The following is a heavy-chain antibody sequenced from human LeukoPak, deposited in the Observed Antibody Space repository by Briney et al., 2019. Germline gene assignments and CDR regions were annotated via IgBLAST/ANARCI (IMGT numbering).Heavy chain of an antibody. CDR3: ARASYYYGMDF. CDR1: GYTFTRYG. CDR2: TNTNTGDP. J-gene: IGHJ6*02. Sequence: GASVKVSCKASGYTFTRYGMNWVRQAPGQGLEWMGWTNTNTGDPTHAQDFTGRFVFSSDISVTTAYLQISSLKAEDTAVYYCARASYYYGMDFWGQGTTVTVSS. V-gene: IGHV7-4-1*02.